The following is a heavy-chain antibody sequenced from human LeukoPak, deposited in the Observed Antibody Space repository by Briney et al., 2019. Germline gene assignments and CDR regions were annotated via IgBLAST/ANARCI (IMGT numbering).Heavy chain of an antibody. CDR3: ARVTPSLWFGELYRSYYYYGMDV. Sequence: PSETLSLTCAVYGGSFSGYYWSWIRQPPGKGLEWIGEINHSGSTNYNPSLKSRVTISVDTSKNQFPLKLSSVTAADTAVYYCARVTPSLWFGELYRSYYYYGMDVWGQGTTVTVSS. J-gene: IGHJ6*02. V-gene: IGHV4-34*01. D-gene: IGHD3-10*01. CDR2: INHSGST. CDR1: GGSFSGYY.